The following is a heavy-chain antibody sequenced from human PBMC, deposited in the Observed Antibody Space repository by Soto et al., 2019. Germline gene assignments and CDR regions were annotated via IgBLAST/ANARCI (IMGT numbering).Heavy chain of an antibody. CDR3: ARGGVSTRTFDY. J-gene: IGHJ4*02. D-gene: IGHD3-3*01. CDR1: GYNFAGYW. Sequence: GESLKISRKGSGYNFAGYWIALVRQMPRKGLELMGISDPSDSDTRYRPSFQGPVTNSANKPISSAYLQWSSLRASDTAMYYCARGGVSTRTFDYWGQGTPVTVSS. V-gene: IGHV5-51*04. CDR2: SDPSDSDT.